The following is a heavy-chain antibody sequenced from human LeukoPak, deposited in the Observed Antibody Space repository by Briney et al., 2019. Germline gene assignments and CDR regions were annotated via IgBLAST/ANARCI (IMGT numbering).Heavy chain of an antibody. J-gene: IGHJ4*02. V-gene: IGHV1-69*06. D-gene: IGHD6-19*01. CDR1: GGTFSSYA. Sequence: GASVKVSCKASGGTFSSYAISWVRQAPGQGLEWMGGIIPIFGTANYAQKFQGRVTITADKSTSTAYMELSSLRSEDTAVYYCANFKLSGWYYGVGWGQGTLVTVSS. CDR3: ANFKLSGWYYGVG. CDR2: IIPIFGTA.